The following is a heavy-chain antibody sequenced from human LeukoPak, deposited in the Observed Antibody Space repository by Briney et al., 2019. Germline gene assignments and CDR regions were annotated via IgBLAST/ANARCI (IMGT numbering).Heavy chain of an antibody. CDR1: GFTFSSYG. V-gene: IGHV3-30*18. D-gene: IGHD2-2*01. CDR3: AKDLLGYCSSTSCYGVDY. Sequence: SGGSLRLSCAASGFTFSSYGMHWVRQAPGKGLEWVAVISYDGSNKYYADSVKGRFTISRDNSKNTLYLQMNSLRAEDTAVYYCAKDLLGYCSSTSCYGVDYWGQGTLVTVSS. J-gene: IGHJ4*02. CDR2: ISYDGSNK.